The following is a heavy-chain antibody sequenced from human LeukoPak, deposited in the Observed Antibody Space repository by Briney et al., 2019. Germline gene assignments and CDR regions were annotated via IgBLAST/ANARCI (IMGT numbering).Heavy chain of an antibody. CDR3: ARVRIMSAMVFDI. CDR2: ISSSSSYI. V-gene: IGHV3-21*01. D-gene: IGHD2-2*01. J-gene: IGHJ3*02. CDR1: GFTFSSYS. Sequence: PGGSLRLSCAASGFTFSSYSMNWVRQAPGKRLEWVSSISSSSSYIYYADSVKGRFTISRDNAKNSLYLQMNSLRAEDTAVYYCARVRIMSAMVFDIWGQGTMVTVSS.